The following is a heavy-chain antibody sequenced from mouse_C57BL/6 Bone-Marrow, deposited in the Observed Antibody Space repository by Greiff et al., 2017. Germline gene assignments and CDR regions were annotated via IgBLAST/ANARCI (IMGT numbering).Heavy chain of an antibody. CDR2: IHPDRGST. CDR1: GYTFTSYW. J-gene: IGHJ4*01. CDR3: ARESYYYYAVWYLDY. V-gene: IGHV1-64*01. D-gene: IGHD2-12*01. Sequence: QVQLQQPGAELVKPGASVKLSCKASGYTFTSYWMHWVKQRPGQGLEWIGMIHPDRGSTNYNEKFKGKATLTVDKSSSTAYMQLSSLTSEDSAVYYCARESYYYYAVWYLDYWGQGTTVTVSS.